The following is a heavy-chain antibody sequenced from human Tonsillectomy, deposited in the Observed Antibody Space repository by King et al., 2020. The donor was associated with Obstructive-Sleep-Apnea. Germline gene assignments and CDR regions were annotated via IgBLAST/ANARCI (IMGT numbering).Heavy chain of an antibody. CDR3: AKAEPSSDDYNGMDV. D-gene: IGHD1-26*01. CDR2: ISGSGGST. Sequence: VQLVESGGDLQQPGESLRLSCAASGFSFSSHAMSWVRQAPGKGLEWVSTISGSGGSTYYADSVKGRFTVSRDNSKKKLDLQMNSLRAEDTAGYYCAKAEPSSDDYNGMDVWGQGTTVTVSS. CDR1: GFSFSSHA. J-gene: IGHJ6*02. V-gene: IGHV3-23*04.